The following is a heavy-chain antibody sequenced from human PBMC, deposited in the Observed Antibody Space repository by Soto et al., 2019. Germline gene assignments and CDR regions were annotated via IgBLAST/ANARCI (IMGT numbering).Heavy chain of an antibody. V-gene: IGHV3-23*01. CDR1: GFTFSSYA. CDR2: ISGSGGST. CDR3: AKDPAAGRTIYYFDY. D-gene: IGHD2-2*01. Sequence: GGSLRLSCAASGFTFSSYAMSWVRQAPGKGLEWVSAISGSGGSTYYADSVKGRFTISRDNSKNTLYLQMNSLRAEDTAVYYCAKDPAAGRTIYYFDYWGQGTLVTVSS. J-gene: IGHJ4*02.